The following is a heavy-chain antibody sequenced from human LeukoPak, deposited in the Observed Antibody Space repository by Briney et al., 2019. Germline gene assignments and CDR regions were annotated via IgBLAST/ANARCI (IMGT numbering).Heavy chain of an antibody. J-gene: IGHJ1*01. D-gene: IGHD2-2*01. CDR1: GFTFSSYA. Sequence: GGSLRLSCAASGFTFSSYAMHWVRQAPGKGLEWVAVISYDGSNKYYADSVKGRFTISRDNSKNTLYLQMNSLRAEDTAVYYCTTDIGSTSCGQGTLVTVSS. V-gene: IGHV3-30-3*01. CDR3: TTDIGSTS. CDR2: ISYDGSNK.